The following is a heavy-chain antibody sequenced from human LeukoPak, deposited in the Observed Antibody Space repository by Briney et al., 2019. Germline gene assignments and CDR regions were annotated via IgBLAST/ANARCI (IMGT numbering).Heavy chain of an antibody. D-gene: IGHD4-17*01. CDR1: GGSISSNNW. V-gene: IGHV4-4*02. CDR2: IYHSGST. CDR3: ARGVLGDYAFDP. Sequence: SETLSLTCAVSGGSISSNNWWNWVRQPPGKGLEWIGEIYHSGSTNYNPSLKSRVTISVDTSKNQFSLKLSSVTAADTAVYYCARGVLGDYAFDPWGQGTLVTVSS. J-gene: IGHJ5*02.